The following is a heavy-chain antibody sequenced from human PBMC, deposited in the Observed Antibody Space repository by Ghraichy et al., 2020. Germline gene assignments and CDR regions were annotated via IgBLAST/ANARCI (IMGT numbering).Heavy chain of an antibody. CDR2: ISSSSSYI. Sequence: GESLNISCAASGFTFSSYSMNWVRQAPGKGLEWVSSISSSSSYIYYADSVKGRFTISRDNAKNSLYLQMNSLRAEDTAVYYCARDYFFGSSNYYYYGMDVWGQGTTVTVSS. V-gene: IGHV3-21*01. J-gene: IGHJ6*02. D-gene: IGHD6-6*01. CDR3: ARDYFFGSSNYYYYGMDV. CDR1: GFTFSSYS.